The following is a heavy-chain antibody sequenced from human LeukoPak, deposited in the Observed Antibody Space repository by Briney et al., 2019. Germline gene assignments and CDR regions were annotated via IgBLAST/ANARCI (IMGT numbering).Heavy chain of an antibody. Sequence: ASVKVSCKASGYTFTSYYMHWVRQAPGQGLEWMGIINPSGGSTSYAQKFQGRVTITRDTSASTAYMELSSLRSEDTAVYYCARVGYYYDSSGYLNYWGQGTLVTVSS. V-gene: IGHV1-46*01. CDR2: INPSGGST. J-gene: IGHJ4*02. D-gene: IGHD3-22*01. CDR3: ARVGYYYDSSGYLNY. CDR1: GYTFTSYY.